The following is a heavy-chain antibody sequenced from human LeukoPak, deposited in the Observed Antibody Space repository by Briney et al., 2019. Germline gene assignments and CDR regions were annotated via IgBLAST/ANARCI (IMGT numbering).Heavy chain of an antibody. Sequence: SVKVSCKASGGTFSSYAISWARQAPGQGLEWMGGIIPIFGTANYAQKFQGRVTITADESTGTAYMELSSLRSEDTAVYYCARDLGRIAARQNGAFDIWGQGTMVTVSS. CDR2: IIPIFGTA. CDR3: ARDLGRIAARQNGAFDI. D-gene: IGHD6-6*01. J-gene: IGHJ3*02. CDR1: GGTFSSYA. V-gene: IGHV1-69*01.